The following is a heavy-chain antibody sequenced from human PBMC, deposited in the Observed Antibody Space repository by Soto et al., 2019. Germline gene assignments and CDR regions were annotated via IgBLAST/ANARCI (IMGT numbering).Heavy chain of an antibody. J-gene: IGHJ6*02. CDR3: ARGDTAMAYYYYGMDV. CDR1: GYTFTGYY. Sequence: ASVKVSCKASGYTFTGYYMHWVRQAPGQGLEWMGWINPNSGGTNYAQKFQGWVTMTRDTSISTAYMELSRLRSDDTAVYYCARGDTAMAYYYYGMDVWGQGTTVTVSS. D-gene: IGHD5-18*01. CDR2: INPNSGGT. V-gene: IGHV1-2*04.